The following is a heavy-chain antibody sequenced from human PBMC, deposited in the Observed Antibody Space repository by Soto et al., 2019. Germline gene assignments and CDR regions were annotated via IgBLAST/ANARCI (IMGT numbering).Heavy chain of an antibody. CDR2: IYHSGST. D-gene: IGHD6-19*01. V-gene: IGHV4-4*02. CDR1: GGSISSSNW. Sequence: QVQLQESGPGLVKPSGTLSLTCAVSGGSISSSNWWGWVRQPPGKVLEWIGEIYHSGSTNYNPSLKSRVTISVDKSKNQFSLKLSSVTAADTAVYYCTTLRYSSGWYFDYWGQGTLVTVSS. CDR3: TTLRYSSGWYFDY. J-gene: IGHJ4*02.